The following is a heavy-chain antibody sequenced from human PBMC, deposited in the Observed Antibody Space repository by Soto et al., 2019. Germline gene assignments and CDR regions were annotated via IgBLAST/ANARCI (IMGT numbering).Heavy chain of an antibody. V-gene: IGHV4-59*01. D-gene: IGHD6-13*01. Sequence: PSETLSLTCTVSGDSITIYYDNWIRQPPGKGLEWIGYMYYSGSTRYNPSLESRVSISVDTSKNQFSLKLTSVTAADTAVYFCATGPNEGIAYHWGQGALVTVSS. CDR3: ATGPNEGIAYH. CDR2: MYYSGST. J-gene: IGHJ5*02. CDR1: GDSITIYY.